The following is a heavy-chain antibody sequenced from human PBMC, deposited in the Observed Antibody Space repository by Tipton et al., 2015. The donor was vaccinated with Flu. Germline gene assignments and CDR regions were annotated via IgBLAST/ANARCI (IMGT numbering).Heavy chain of an antibody. CDR3: ARDRLLESSKNYYYYYGMDV. CDR1: GYTFTSYG. Sequence: QLVQSGAEVKKPGASVKVSCKASGYTFTSYGISWVRQAPGQGLEWMGWISAYNGNTDYAQKLQGRVTMTTDTSTSTAYMELRSLRSDDTAVYYCARDRLLESSKNYYYYYGMDVWGQGTTVTVSS. CDR2: ISAYNGNT. D-gene: IGHD2-21*01. J-gene: IGHJ6*02. V-gene: IGHV1-18*01.